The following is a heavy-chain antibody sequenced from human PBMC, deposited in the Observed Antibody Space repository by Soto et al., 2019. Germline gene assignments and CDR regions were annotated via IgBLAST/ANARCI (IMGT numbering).Heavy chain of an antibody. J-gene: IGHJ4*02. D-gene: IGHD3-10*01. Sequence: ASVKVYCKTSGYTFTNPLMYWVRQAPGQRLEWMGWINAGNGDTKYSQKFQGRVTITRDTSASTVYMELRSLTFEDTAVYYCARSESLDCWGQGTLVTVSS. CDR2: INAGNGDT. CDR3: ARSESLDC. V-gene: IGHV1-3*01. CDR1: GYTFTNPL.